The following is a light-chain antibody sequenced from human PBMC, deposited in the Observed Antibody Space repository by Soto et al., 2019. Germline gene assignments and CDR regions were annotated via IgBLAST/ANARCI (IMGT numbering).Light chain of an antibody. Sequence: QSVLTQPPSASGTPGQRVTISCSGSSSNIGSNAVNWYQHLPGTAPKLLIYSHNQRPSGVPDRFSGSKSGTSASLAISGLQSEDEADYYCAAWDDSLNGYVFGTGTKVTAL. J-gene: IGLJ1*01. CDR1: SSNIGSNA. V-gene: IGLV1-44*01. CDR3: AAWDDSLNGYV. CDR2: SHN.